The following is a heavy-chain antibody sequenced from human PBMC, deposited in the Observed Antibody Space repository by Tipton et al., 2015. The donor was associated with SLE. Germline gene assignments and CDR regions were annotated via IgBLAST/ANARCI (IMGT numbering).Heavy chain of an antibody. CDR2: IYYSGST. J-gene: IGHJ4*02. CDR3: ARDLSRGSFDY. V-gene: IGHV4-59*01. D-gene: IGHD1-26*01. CDR1: GGSISSYY. Sequence: TLSLTCTVSGGSISSYYWSWIRQPPGKGLAWIGYIYYSGSTNYNPSLKSRVTISVDTSKNQFSLKLSSVTAADTAVYYCARDLSRGSFDYWGQGTLVTVSS.